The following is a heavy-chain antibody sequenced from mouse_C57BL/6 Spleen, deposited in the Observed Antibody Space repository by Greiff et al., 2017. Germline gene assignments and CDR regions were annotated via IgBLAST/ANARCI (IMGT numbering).Heavy chain of an antibody. Sequence: VKLQQSGPGLVQPSQSLSITCTVSGFSLTSYGVHWVRQSPGKGLEWLGVIWRGGSTDYNAAFISRLSISKDNSKSQVFFKMNSLQADDTAIYYCARDYYGYAGFAYWGQGTLVTVSA. V-gene: IGHV2-2*01. D-gene: IGHD2-2*01. CDR3: ARDYYGYAGFAY. J-gene: IGHJ3*01. CDR2: IWRGGST. CDR1: GFSLTSYG.